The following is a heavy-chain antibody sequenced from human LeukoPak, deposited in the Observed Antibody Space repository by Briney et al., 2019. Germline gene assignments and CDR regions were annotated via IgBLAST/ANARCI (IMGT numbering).Heavy chain of an antibody. J-gene: IGHJ4*02. D-gene: IGHD2-2*03. Sequence: GGSLRLSCAASGFTFSSYWMSWVRQAPGKGLEWVANIKQDGSEKYYVDSVKGRFTISRDNAKNSLYLQMNSLRAEDTAVYYCARESDGYCSSTSCPAHFDYWGQGTLVTVSS. CDR2: IKQDGSEK. CDR1: GFTFSSYW. CDR3: ARESDGYCSSTSCPAHFDY. V-gene: IGHV3-7*01.